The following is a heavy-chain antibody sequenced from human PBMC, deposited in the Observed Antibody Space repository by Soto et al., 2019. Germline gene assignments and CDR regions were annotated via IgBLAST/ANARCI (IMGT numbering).Heavy chain of an antibody. CDR1: GFTFRSYA. J-gene: IGHJ6*02. CDR2: ISEKGDTK. V-gene: IGHV3-23*01. D-gene: IGHD3-3*01. CDR3: VKDRATIFGVVWKYGMDV. Sequence: EVQLLESGGGLVQPGGSLRLSCAASGFTFRSYAMAWVRQAPGKGLEWVSGISEKGDTKNYADPVRGRFTISRDNSMNTLDLLRNSLRAEDTAVDYCVKDRATIFGVVWKYGMDVWGQGTTV.